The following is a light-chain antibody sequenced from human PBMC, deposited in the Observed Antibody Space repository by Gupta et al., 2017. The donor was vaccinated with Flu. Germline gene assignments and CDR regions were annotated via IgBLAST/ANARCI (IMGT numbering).Light chain of an antibody. Sequence: PATLSLSPGERATLSCRASESVSSYLAWYQQRPGQAPRLLIYDASNRATGIPARFSGSGSGPDFTLTISSLEPEDFAVYYCQQRSSWPWTFGQGTKVEIK. CDR1: ESVSSY. CDR2: DAS. J-gene: IGKJ1*01. CDR3: QQRSSWPWT. V-gene: IGKV3-11*01.